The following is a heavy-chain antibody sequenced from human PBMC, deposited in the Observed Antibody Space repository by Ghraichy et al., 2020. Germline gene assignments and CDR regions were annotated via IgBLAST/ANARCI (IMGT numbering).Heavy chain of an antibody. D-gene: IGHD4-23*01. CDR2: INHSGST. CDR1: GGSFSGYY. J-gene: IGHJ2*01. CDR3: ARGLGTVVLQARGWYFDL. V-gene: IGHV4-34*01. Sequence: SETLSLTCAVYGGSFSGYYWSWIRQPPGKGLEWIGEINHSGSTNYNPSLKSRVTISVDTSKNQFSLKLSSVTAADTAVYYCARGLGTVVLQARGWYFDLWGRGTLVTVSS.